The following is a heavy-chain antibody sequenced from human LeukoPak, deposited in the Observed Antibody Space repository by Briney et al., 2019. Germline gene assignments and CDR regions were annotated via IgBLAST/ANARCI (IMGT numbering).Heavy chain of an antibody. D-gene: IGHD2-2*01. J-gene: IGHJ4*02. V-gene: IGHV3-48*03. Sequence: GGSLRLSCAASGFTVSSNYMSWVRQAPGKGLEWVSYISSSGSSIYYADSVKGRFTISRDNAKNSLYLQMNSLRAEDTAVYYCARDSYCSRTSCNAPNFLDYWGQGTLVTVSS. CDR2: ISSSGSSI. CDR3: ARDSYCSRTSCNAPNFLDY. CDR1: GFTVSSNY.